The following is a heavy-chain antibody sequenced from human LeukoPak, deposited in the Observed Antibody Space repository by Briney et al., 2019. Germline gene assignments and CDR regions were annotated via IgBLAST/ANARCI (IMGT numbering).Heavy chain of an antibody. J-gene: IGHJ4*02. Sequence: PGGSLRLSCAASGFTFSNYAMNWVRQAPGKGLEWGSYISSSGSTIYYADSVKGRFTISRDNAKNSLYLQMNSLRAEDTAVYYCARAGASITIFGVVIGLDYWGQGTLVTVSS. D-gene: IGHD3-3*01. V-gene: IGHV3-48*03. CDR1: GFTFSNYA. CDR2: ISSSGSTI. CDR3: ARAGASITIFGVVIGLDY.